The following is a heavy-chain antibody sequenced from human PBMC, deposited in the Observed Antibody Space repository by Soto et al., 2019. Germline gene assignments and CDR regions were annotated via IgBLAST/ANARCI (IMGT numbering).Heavy chain of an antibody. Sequence: SETLSLTCTVSGGSISSGDYYWSWIRQPPGKGLEWIGYIYYSGSTYYNPSLKSRVTISVDTFKNQFSLKLSSVTAADTAVYYCASQVLRETFDYWGQGTLVTVSS. D-gene: IGHD3-3*01. CDR2: IYYSGST. CDR3: ASQVLRETFDY. CDR1: GGSISSGDYY. J-gene: IGHJ4*02. V-gene: IGHV4-30-4*01.